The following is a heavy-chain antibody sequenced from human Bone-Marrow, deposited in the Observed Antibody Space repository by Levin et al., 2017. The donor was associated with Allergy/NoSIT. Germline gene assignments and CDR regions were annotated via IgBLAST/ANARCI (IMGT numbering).Heavy chain of an antibody. J-gene: IGHJ4*02. Sequence: ASVKVSCKASGYTFTSYGISWVRQAPGQGLEWMGWISAYNGNTNYAQKLQGRVTMTTDTSTSTAYMELRSLRSDDTAVYYCARDQHWGGYDVGRYFDYWGQGTLVTVSS. CDR1: GYTFTSYG. D-gene: IGHD5-12*01. V-gene: IGHV1-18*01. CDR2: ISAYNGNT. CDR3: ARDQHWGGYDVGRYFDY.